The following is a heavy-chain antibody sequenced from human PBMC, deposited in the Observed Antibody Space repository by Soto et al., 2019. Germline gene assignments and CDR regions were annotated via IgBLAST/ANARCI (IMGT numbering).Heavy chain of an antibody. V-gene: IGHV1-2*02. Sequence: QVQLVQSGAEVKKPGASVKVSCKASGYTFTGYYMHWVRQAPGQGLEWMGWINPNSGGTNYAQKFQGRVTITADESTSTAYMELSSRRSEDTAVYYCARGLWAWIFGVVHGIWGQGTMVTVSS. CDR2: INPNSGGT. J-gene: IGHJ3*02. CDR3: ARGLWAWIFGVVHGI. CDR1: GYTFTGYY. D-gene: IGHD3-3*01.